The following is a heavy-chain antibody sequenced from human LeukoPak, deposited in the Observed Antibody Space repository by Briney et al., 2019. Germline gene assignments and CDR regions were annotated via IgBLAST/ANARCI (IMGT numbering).Heavy chain of an antibody. D-gene: IGHD3-22*01. Sequence: ASVKVSCKASGYTFTSYAMNWVRQAPGQGLEWMGWINTNTGNPTYAQGFTGRFVFSLGTSVSTAYLQISSLKAEDTAVYYCARDRSPYYYDNSNSPPDYWGQGTLVTVSS. CDR1: GYTFTSYA. V-gene: IGHV7-4-1*02. J-gene: IGHJ4*02. CDR3: ARDRSPYYYDNSNSPPDY. CDR2: INTNTGNP.